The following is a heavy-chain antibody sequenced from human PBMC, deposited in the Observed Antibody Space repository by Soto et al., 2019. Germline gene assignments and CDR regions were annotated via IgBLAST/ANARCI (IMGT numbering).Heavy chain of an antibody. V-gene: IGHV1-69*02. J-gene: IGHJ4*02. CDR3: ARVTAAGNIGGFDY. CDR2: IIPILGIA. D-gene: IGHD6-13*01. CDR1: GGTFSSYT. Sequence: QVQLVQSGAEVKKPGSSVKVSCKASGGTFSSYTISWVRQAPGQGLEWMGRIIPILGIANYAQKFQGRVTSTADKSTSTAYMELSSLRSEDTAVYYCARVTAAGNIGGFDYWGQGTLVTVSS.